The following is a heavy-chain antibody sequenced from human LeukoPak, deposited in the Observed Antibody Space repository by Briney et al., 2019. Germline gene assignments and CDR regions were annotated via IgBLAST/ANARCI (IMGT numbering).Heavy chain of an antibody. CDR1: GGSISSSNW. CDR2: IYHSGST. CDR3: ARSYGSGSYNY. J-gene: IGHJ4*02. D-gene: IGHD3-10*01. Sequence: SGTLSLTCAVSGGSISSSNWWTWVRQSPGKGLEWIGEIYHSGSTYYNPSLKSRVTISVDTSKNQFSLKLSSVTAADTAVYYCARSYGSGSYNYWGQGTLVTVSS. V-gene: IGHV4-4*02.